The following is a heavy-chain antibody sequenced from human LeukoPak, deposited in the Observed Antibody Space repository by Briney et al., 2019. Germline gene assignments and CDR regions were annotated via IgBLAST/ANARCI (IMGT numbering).Heavy chain of an antibody. CDR2: IYPSDSDT. D-gene: IGHD3-22*01. CDR1: GYSFTCYW. J-gene: IGHJ3*02. V-gene: IGHV5-51*01. Sequence: GESLKISCKGSGYSFTCYWVGWVRQMSGKGLEWMGIIYPSDSDTRYSPSFQGQVTISADKSINTAYLQWSSLKASDTAMYYCARRNYDSHDAFDIWGQGTMVTVSS. CDR3: ARRNYDSHDAFDI.